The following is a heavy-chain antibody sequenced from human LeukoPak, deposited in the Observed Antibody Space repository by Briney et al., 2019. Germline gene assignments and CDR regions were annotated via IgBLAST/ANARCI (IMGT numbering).Heavy chain of an antibody. D-gene: IGHD3-3*01. V-gene: IGHV4-34*01. CDR3: ARGPRFLEWLFPLDV. CDR2: INHSGST. Sequence: SETLSLTCAVYGGSFSGYYWSWIRQPPGKGLEWIGEINHSGSTNYNPSLKSRVTISVDTSKNQFSLKLSSVTAADTAVYYCARGPRFLEWLFPLDVWGKGTTVTVSS. J-gene: IGHJ6*04. CDR1: GGSFSGYY.